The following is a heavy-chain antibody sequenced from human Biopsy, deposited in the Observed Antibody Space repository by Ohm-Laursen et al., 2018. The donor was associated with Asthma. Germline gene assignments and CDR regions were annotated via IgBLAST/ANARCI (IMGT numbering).Heavy chain of an antibody. Sequence: SLRLSCAASGFTFSSSAMSWVRQAPGKGLEWVSSISSSGANTYYADSVKGRFTISRDNSKNTLYLQMSSLRADDTAVYYCAKGGTYTTDRYAYWGQGSLVTVSS. CDR1: GFTFSSSA. D-gene: IGHD1-26*01. CDR3: AKGGTYTTDRYAY. J-gene: IGHJ4*02. CDR2: ISSSGANT. V-gene: IGHV3-23*01.